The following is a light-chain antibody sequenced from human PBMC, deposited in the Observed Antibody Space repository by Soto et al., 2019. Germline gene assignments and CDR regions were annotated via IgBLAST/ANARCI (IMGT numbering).Light chain of an antibody. V-gene: IGKV1-5*01. CDR1: QDISRW. J-gene: IGKJ5*01. CDR3: LQDYNYPIT. CDR2: DAS. Sequence: DIHMTHSPSTLSASVGDRVIITCRASQDISRWLAWHQQKPGKAPKVLIWDASSLQRGVPSRFTGSGSGTEFTLTINGLQPDDFATYYCLQDYNYPITFGQGTRLEFK.